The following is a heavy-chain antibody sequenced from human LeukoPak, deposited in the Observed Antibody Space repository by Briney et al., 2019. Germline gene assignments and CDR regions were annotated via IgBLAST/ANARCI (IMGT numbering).Heavy chain of an antibody. V-gene: IGHV3-74*01. CDR3: ARHPGENSSYYFDR. CDR1: GFTLSSYW. D-gene: IGHD2-21*01. Sequence: GGSLRFSGAASGFTLSSYWLLWLGQRPGKGLVWCSRLNTDGTSTIYADSVKGPITTARDSGKNTLYLQMNSLKAEDTSVYYCARHPGENSSYYFDRWGQGTLVTVSS. J-gene: IGHJ4*02. CDR2: LNTDGTST.